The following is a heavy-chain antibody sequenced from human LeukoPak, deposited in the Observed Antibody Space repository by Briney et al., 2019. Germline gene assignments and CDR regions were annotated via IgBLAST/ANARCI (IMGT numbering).Heavy chain of an antibody. Sequence: PSETLSLTCTVSGGSISSSSYYWGWIRQPPGKGLEWIGSIYYSGSTYYNPSLKSRVTISVDTSKNQFSLKLSSVTAADTAVYYCASHTDLDTGKFDYWGQGTLVTVSS. J-gene: IGHJ4*02. D-gene: IGHD5-18*01. CDR3: ASHTDLDTGKFDY. V-gene: IGHV4-39*01. CDR1: GGSISSSSYY. CDR2: IYYSGST.